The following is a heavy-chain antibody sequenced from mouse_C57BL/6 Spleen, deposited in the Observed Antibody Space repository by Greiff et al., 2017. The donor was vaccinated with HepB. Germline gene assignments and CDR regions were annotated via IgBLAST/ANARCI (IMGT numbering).Heavy chain of an antibody. D-gene: IGHD2-5*01. J-gene: IGHJ2*01. Sequence: VQLQQSGAELVRPGASVKLSCTASGFNIKDDYMHWVKQRPEQGLEWIGWIDPENGDTEYASKFQGKATITADTSSNTAYLQLSSLTSEDTAVYSWTSSNYVPYGGKGTTLTVPS. CDR2: IDPENGDT. V-gene: IGHV14-4*01. CDR3: TSSNYVPY. CDR1: GFNIKDDY.